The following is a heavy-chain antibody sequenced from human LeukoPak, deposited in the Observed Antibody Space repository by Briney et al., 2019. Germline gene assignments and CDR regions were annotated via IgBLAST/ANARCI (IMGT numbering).Heavy chain of an antibody. J-gene: IGHJ5*02. CDR2: IYYTGSS. Sequence: SETLSLTCNVSGGSIRGSYWSWIRQPPGKGLEWIGYIYYTGSSSYNPSLKNRVTISVDTSKNQFSLKLTSVTAADTAVYYCARHYYGSSWYRQFDPWGQGTLVTVSS. CDR3: ARHYYGSSWYRQFDP. V-gene: IGHV4-59*08. CDR1: GGSIRGSY. D-gene: IGHD6-13*01.